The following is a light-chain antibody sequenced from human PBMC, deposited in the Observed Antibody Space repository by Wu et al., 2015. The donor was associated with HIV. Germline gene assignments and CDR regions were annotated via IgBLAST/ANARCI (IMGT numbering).Light chain of an antibody. CDR1: QGIRNY. Sequence: DIQMTQSPSAMSASVGDRVTITCRASQGIRNYLVWFQQKPGKVPKRLIYAASTLQSGVPSRFSGSGSGTDFTLTISSLQPEDVATYYCQKYNTAPWTFGQGTKVEMK. J-gene: IGKJ1*01. V-gene: IGKV1-27*01. CDR2: AAS. CDR3: QKYNTAPWT.